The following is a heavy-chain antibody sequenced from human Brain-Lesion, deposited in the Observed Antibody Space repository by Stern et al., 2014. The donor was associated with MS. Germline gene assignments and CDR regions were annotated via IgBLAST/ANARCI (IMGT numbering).Heavy chain of an antibody. D-gene: IGHD1-26*01. CDR3: ASRWSGTYYGQNWFDP. CDR2: LYNSGAT. V-gene: IGHV4-31*03. Sequence: MQLVESGPGLVKPSQTLSLTCTVSGDSINSGGHYWSWIRQRPGKGLEWIGYLYNSGATVYSPSLKGRVTISLDTSKNQFSLTLSSVTAADTAIYYCASRWSGTYYGQNWFDPWGQGMLVTVSP. J-gene: IGHJ5*02. CDR1: GDSINSGGHY.